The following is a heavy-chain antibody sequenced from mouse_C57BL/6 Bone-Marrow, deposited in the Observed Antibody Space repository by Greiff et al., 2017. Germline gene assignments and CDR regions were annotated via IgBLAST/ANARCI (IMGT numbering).Heavy chain of an antibody. V-gene: IGHV1-69*01. CDR1: GYTFTSYW. CDR3: ARDGDRDPYFDY. Sequence: VQLQQPGAELVMPGASVKLSCKASGYTFTSYWMHWVKQRPGQGLEWIGEIDPSDSYTNYNQKFTGKSTLTVDTSSSTAYMQLSSLTSEDSAVYYCARDGDRDPYFDYWGQGTTLTVSS. J-gene: IGHJ2*01. CDR2: IDPSDSYT. D-gene: IGHD3-1*01.